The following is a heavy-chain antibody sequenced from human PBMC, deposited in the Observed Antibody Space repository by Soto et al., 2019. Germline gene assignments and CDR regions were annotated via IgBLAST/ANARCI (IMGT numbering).Heavy chain of an antibody. Sequence: QLQLQESGPGLVRPSETLSLTCVVSGASIRSSSYSWGWIRQPPGKGLEWIGSMSYGGGSYNNPSLKRRVTISADPSMKQISLKMSSVTAAETSVYYCARHRRDRVRGALYHYYGMDVWGQGTPVTVSS. CDR1: GASIRSSSYS. V-gene: IGHV4-39*01. D-gene: IGHD3-10*01. CDR3: ARHRRDRVRGALYHYYGMDV. J-gene: IGHJ6*02. CDR2: MSYGGGS.